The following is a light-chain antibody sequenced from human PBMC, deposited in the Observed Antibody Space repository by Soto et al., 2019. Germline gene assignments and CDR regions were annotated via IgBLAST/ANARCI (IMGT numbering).Light chain of an antibody. CDR2: DAS. CDR3: QQYNSYSPWT. J-gene: IGKJ1*01. CDR1: QSTSSW. Sequence: DIQMTQSPSTLSASVGDRVTITCRASQSTSSWLAWYQQKPGKAPNLLIYDASTLESGIPSRFSGSGSGTEFTLTISGLQPDDFATYYCQQYNSYSPWTFGQGTKVEIK. V-gene: IGKV1-5*01.